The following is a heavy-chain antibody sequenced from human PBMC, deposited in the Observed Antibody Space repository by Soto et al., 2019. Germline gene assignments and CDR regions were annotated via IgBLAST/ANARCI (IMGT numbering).Heavy chain of an antibody. CDR2: INVGNGDT. CDR1: GYTFDAFA. J-gene: IGHJ4*02. CDR3: VRVGGSGWTLDF. V-gene: IGHV1-3*01. Sequence: GPSVAVSCKTSGYTFDAFAVHWVRPASGQRLEWMGWINVGNGDTKSSQNLQGRVTITRDTSASTVYMELSSLRSEDTAVYYCVRVGGSGWTLDFWGQGTLVTVSS. D-gene: IGHD6-25*01.